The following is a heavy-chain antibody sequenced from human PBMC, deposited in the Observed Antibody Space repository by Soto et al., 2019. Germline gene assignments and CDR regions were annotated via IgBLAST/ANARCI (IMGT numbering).Heavy chain of an antibody. J-gene: IGHJ4*02. V-gene: IGHV3-11*05. CDR1: GFTFSDFY. Sequence: QVQLVESGGGLVKPGGSLRLSCAASGFTFSDFYMSWIRQAPGKGLEWVAYISKGSTFSIYADSVKGRFTISRDDAQKSVYLQMNSLRAEDTAIYYCAREGPMLRGVVPEDYWGQGTLVTVSP. D-gene: IGHD3-10*01. CDR3: AREGPMLRGVVPEDY. CDR2: ISKGSTFS.